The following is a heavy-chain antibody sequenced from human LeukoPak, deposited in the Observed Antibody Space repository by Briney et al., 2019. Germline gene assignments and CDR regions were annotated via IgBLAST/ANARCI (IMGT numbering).Heavy chain of an antibody. CDR3: ARARGYSYTTIDY. Sequence: ASVKVSFKASGYTFTGYYMHWVRQAPGQGLEWMGWINPNSGGTNYAQKFQGRVTMTRDTSISTAYMELSRLRSDDTAVYYCARARGYSYTTIDYWGQGTLVTVSS. J-gene: IGHJ4*02. D-gene: IGHD5-18*01. CDR1: GYTFTGYY. V-gene: IGHV1-2*02. CDR2: INPNSGGT.